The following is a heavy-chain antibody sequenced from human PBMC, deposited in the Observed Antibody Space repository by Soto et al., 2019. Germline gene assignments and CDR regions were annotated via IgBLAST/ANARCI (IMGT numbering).Heavy chain of an antibody. V-gene: IGHV3-30*18. D-gene: IGHD4-17*01. CDR3: AKDRGKNGDYPTGEH. CDR2: ISYDGSNK. CDR1: GFTFSSYG. Sequence: QVQLVESGGGVVQPGRSLRLSCAASGFTFSSYGMHWVRQAPGKGLEWVAVISYDGSNKYYIDSVKGRFTISRDKSKNTRYLQMNSLRAEDTAVYYCAKDRGKNGDYPTGEHWGQGTLVTVSS. J-gene: IGHJ1*01.